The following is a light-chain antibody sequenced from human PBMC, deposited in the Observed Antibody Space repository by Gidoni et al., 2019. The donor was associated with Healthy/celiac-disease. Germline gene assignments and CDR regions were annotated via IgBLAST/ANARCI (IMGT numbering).Light chain of an antibody. J-gene: IGKJ1*01. CDR2: AAS. Sequence: DIQMIQSPSSLSASVGDRVTITCRASQSISSYLNWYQQKPGKAPKLLIYAASSLQSGVPSRFSGSGSRTDFTLTISSLQPEDFATYYCQQSYSTPRTFXQXTKVEIK. CDR1: QSISSY. CDR3: QQSYSTPRT. V-gene: IGKV1-39*01.